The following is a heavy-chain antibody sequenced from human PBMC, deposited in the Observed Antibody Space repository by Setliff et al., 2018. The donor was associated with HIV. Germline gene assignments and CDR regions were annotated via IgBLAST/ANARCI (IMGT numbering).Heavy chain of an antibody. J-gene: IGHJ5*02. V-gene: IGHV7-4-1*02. Sequence: ASVKVSCKASGYTFTSYAMNWVRQAPGQGLEWMGWINTNTGNPTYAQGFTGRFVFSLDTSVSTAYLQISSLKAEDTAVYYCARDRSDYNFWSGYYTFDPWGQGTLGTSPQ. D-gene: IGHD3-3*01. CDR1: GYTFTSYA. CDR3: ARDRSDYNFWSGYYTFDP. CDR2: INTNTGNP.